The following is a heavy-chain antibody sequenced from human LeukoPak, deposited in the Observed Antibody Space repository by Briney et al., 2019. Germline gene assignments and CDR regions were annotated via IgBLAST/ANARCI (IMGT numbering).Heavy chain of an antibody. J-gene: IGHJ6*02. CDR3: AKFRDWYMYHGLDV. CDR1: GFTFSNNA. Sequence: GGSLRLSGAASGFTFSNNALSGVRQAPGKGLKGVSSISNSGGSTYYADPAKGRFTISRDNSKNTLYLQVNSLRAEDTATYYCAKFRDWYMYHGLDVWGHGTTVTVSS. CDR2: ISNSGGST. V-gene: IGHV3-23*01. D-gene: IGHD6-19*01.